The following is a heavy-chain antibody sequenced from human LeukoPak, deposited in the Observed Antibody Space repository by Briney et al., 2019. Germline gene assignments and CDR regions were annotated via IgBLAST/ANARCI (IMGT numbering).Heavy chain of an antibody. Sequence: GGSLRLSCAASGFTFSSYAMSWVRQAPGKGLECVSGISGSAGSTYNADSVKGRFTISRDNSGNTLYLQMNSLRAEDTAVYYCAKALLSSYYFDYWGQGTLVTVSS. V-gene: IGHV3-23*01. CDR1: GFTFSSYA. D-gene: IGHD2-2*01. J-gene: IGHJ4*02. CDR3: AKALLSSYYFDY. CDR2: ISGSAGST.